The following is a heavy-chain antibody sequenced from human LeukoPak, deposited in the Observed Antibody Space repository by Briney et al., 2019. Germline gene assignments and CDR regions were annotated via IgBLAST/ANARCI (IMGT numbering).Heavy chain of an antibody. D-gene: IGHD1-26*01. CDR2: IYHSGST. Sequence: MASQTLSLTCTVSGYSISSGYYWGWIRQPPGKGLEWIGSIYHSGSTYYNPSLKSRVTISVDTSKNQFSLKLSSVTAADTAVYYCARLAGATPFDYWGQGTLVTVSS. V-gene: IGHV4-38-2*02. CDR3: ARLAGATPFDY. CDR1: GYSISSGYY. J-gene: IGHJ4*02.